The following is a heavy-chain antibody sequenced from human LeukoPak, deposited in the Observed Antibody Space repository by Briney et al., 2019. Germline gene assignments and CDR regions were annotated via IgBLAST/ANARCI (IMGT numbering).Heavy chain of an antibody. CDR2: ISYDGSNK. CDR3: ASGSSGWYGGYFGY. V-gene: IGHV3-30*04. CDR1: GFTFCSYA. Sequence: GGSLRLSRAASGFTFCSYAMPRVRQAPGKGLEWVAVISYDGSNKYYADSVKGRFTISRDNSKNTLYLQMNSLRAEDTAVYYCASGSSGWYGGYFGYWCQGTLVTVSS. D-gene: IGHD6-19*01. J-gene: IGHJ4*02.